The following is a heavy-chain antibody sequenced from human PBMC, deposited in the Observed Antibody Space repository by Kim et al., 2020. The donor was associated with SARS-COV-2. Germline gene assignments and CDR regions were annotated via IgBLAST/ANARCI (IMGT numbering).Heavy chain of an antibody. J-gene: IGHJ3*02. CDR2: IWYDGSNK. V-gene: IGHV3-33*01. CDR3: ARVFHDSSFAFDI. CDR1: GFTFSSYG. D-gene: IGHD3-22*01. Sequence: GGSLRLSCAASGFTFSSYGMHWVRQAPGKGLEWVAVIWYDGSNKYYADSVKGRFTISRDNSKNTLYLQMNSLRAEDTAVNYCARVFHDSSFAFDIWGQGTMVTVSS.